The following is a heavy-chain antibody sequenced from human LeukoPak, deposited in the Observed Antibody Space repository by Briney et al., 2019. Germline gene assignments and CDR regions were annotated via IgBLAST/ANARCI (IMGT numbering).Heavy chain of an antibody. CDR1: RFTFSSYW. CDR2: INSDGSST. J-gene: IGHJ3*02. CDR3: ARRSAAKDAFDI. D-gene: IGHD6-25*01. Sequence: SGGSLRLSCAASRFTFSSYWMHWVRQAPGKGLVWVSRINSDGSSTSYADSVKGRFTISRDNAKNTLYLQMNSLRAEDTAVYYCARRSAAKDAFDIWGQGTMVTVSS. V-gene: IGHV3-74*01.